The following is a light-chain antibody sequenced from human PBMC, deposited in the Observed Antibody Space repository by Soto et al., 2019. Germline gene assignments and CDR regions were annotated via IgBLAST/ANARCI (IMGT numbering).Light chain of an antibody. Sequence: QSVLTQPPSVSAAPGQKVTISCSGSTSNIGNNYVSWYQQLPGTAPKVLIYENDKRPSGIPDRFSGSKSGTSATLGITGLQTGDEAGYYCGTWDSSLSVWVFGGGTQLTVL. V-gene: IGLV1-51*02. J-gene: IGLJ3*02. CDR2: END. CDR1: TSNIGNNY. CDR3: GTWDSSLSVWV.